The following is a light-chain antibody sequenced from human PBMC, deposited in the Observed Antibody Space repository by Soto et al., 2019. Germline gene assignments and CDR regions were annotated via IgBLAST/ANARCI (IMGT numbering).Light chain of an antibody. V-gene: IGKV1-5*01. CDR2: DSS. CDR3: QQLNSYHS. J-gene: IGKJ5*01. Sequence: DIQMTQSPSTLFASVGDRVTITCRASQSVRNWLAWYQQKPGRAPQLLIYDSSTLEPGVPSRFRGSGSGTEFTLTINGMQPDDFATYYCQQLNSYHSLGQGTRLEIK. CDR1: QSVRNW.